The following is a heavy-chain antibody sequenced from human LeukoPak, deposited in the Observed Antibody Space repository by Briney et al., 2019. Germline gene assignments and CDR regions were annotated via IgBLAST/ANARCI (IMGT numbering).Heavy chain of an antibody. CDR1: GFTFSSYG. Sequence: QRGGSLRLSCAASGFTFSSYGMHWVRQAPGKGLEWVAVISYDGTNKYYADSVKGRFTISRDNSKNTVYLQMNSLRAEDTAVYYCAKEGGIGGYYYGMDVWGKGTTVTVSS. CDR2: ISYDGTNK. CDR3: AKEGGIGGYYYGMDV. D-gene: IGHD3-16*01. J-gene: IGHJ6*04. V-gene: IGHV3-30*18.